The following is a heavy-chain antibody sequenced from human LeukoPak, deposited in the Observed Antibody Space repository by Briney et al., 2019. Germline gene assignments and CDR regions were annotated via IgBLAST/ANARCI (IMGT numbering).Heavy chain of an antibody. CDR2: IGGSGGST. J-gene: IGHJ4*02. CDR3: AKDREVAVTGDLGY. Sequence: GGSLRLSCAASGFTFSSNAMSWVRQAPGKGLEWVSGIGGSGGSTYYADSVKGRFTISRDNSRNTLFLQMSSLRVEDTAIYYCAKDREVAVTGDLGYWGQGSLVTVSA. CDR1: GFTFSSNA. D-gene: IGHD3-10*01. V-gene: IGHV3-23*01.